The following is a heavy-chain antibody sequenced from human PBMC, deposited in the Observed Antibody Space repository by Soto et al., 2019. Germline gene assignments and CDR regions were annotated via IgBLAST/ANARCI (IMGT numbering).Heavy chain of an antibody. V-gene: IGHV1-69*01. CDR3: ARAQLLGPGGWRGTLDY. CDR1: GGTFSSYA. CDR2: IIPIFGTA. D-gene: IGHD1-26*01. Sequence: QVQLVQSGAEVQKPGSSVKVSCKASGGTFSSYAISWVRQAPGQGLEWMGGIIPIFGTANYAQKFQGRVTITADESTSTAYMELSSLRSEDTAVYYCARAQLLGPGGWRGTLDYWGQGTLVTVSS. J-gene: IGHJ4*02.